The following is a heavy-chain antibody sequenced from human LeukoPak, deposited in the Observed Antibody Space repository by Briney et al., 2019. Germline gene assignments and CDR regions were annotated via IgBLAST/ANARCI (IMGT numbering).Heavy chain of an antibody. J-gene: IGHJ6*02. CDR2: ISYSGST. CDR3: ARVETYYYGLDV. D-gene: IGHD1-1*01. Sequence: GSLRLSCAASGFTVSSNYMSWIRQPPGKGLEWIGHISYSGSTKYNPSLKTRVTMSIDTSKRQFSLNLPSVTAADTAVYYCARVETYYYGLDVWGQGTTVTVSS. CDR1: GFTVSSNY. V-gene: IGHV4-59*02.